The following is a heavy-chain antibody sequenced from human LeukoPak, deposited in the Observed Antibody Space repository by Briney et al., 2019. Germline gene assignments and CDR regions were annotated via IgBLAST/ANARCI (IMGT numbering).Heavy chain of an antibody. CDR3: ARGGRDGYSTNDY. V-gene: IGHV4-61*02. D-gene: IGHD5-24*01. J-gene: IGHJ4*02. CDR1: GGSISSGSYY. CDR2: IYTSGST. Sequence: SQTLSLTCTASGGSISSGSYYWSWIRQPAGKGLEWIGRIYTSGSTNYNPSLKSRVTISVDTSKNQFSLKLSSVIAADTAVYYCARGGRDGYSTNDYWGQGTLVTVSS.